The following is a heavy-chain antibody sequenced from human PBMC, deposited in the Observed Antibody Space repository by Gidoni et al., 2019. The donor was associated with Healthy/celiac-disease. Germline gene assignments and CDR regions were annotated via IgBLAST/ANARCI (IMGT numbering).Heavy chain of an antibody. CDR1: GFTFSSYG. Sequence: QVQLVESGGGVVQPGRSLRLSCAASGFTFSSYGMHWVRQAPGKGLEWVAVIWYDGSNKYYADSVKGRFTISRDNSKNTLYLQMNSLRAEDTAVYYCARGEDGYNSRIGFDYWGQGTLVTVSS. D-gene: IGHD5-12*01. CDR3: ARGEDGYNSRIGFDY. CDR2: IWYDGSNK. J-gene: IGHJ4*02. V-gene: IGHV3-33*01.